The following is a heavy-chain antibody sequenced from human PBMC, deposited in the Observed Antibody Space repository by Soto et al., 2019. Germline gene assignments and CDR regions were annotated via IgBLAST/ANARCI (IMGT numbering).Heavy chain of an antibody. CDR1: GFTFSSYW. CDR3: ARGYSSRCIAFDI. Sequence: DVQLVESGGGLVQPGGSLRLSCAASGFTFSSYWMHWVRQAPGKGLVWVSRINSDGDSTTYADSVKGRFTIPRDNAKNTVYLQLNSLSAEHTAVYYCARGYSSRCIAFDIWGQGTMVTVSS. J-gene: IGHJ3*02. CDR2: INSDGDST. V-gene: IGHV3-74*01. D-gene: IGHD6-13*01.